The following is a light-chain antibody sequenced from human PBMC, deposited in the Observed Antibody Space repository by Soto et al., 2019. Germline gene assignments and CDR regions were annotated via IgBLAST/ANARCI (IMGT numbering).Light chain of an antibody. V-gene: IGKV1D-13*01. CDR3: QQFNNYLT. J-gene: IGKJ4*01. Sequence: AIQLTQSPSSLSSSLGDSVTITCRASQGISSALAWYQQKPGKAPKLLIYDASSLESGVQSRFSGSGSGTDFTLTISSLQPEDFATYYCQQFNNYLTFGGGTKVDIK. CDR2: DAS. CDR1: QGISSA.